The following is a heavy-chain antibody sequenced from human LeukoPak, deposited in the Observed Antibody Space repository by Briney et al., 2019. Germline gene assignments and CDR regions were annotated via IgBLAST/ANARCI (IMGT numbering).Heavy chain of an antibody. CDR2: IYSGGST. CDR3: AKDRRYCSSTSCYATNYFDY. CDR1: GFTVSSNY. D-gene: IGHD2-2*01. J-gene: IGHJ4*02. V-gene: IGHV3-53*01. Sequence: GGSLRLSCAASGFTVSSNYMSWVRQAPGKGLEWVSVIYSGGSTYYADSVKGRFTISRDNSKNTLYLQMNSLRAEDTAVYYCAKDRRYCSSTSCYATNYFDYWGQGTLVTVSS.